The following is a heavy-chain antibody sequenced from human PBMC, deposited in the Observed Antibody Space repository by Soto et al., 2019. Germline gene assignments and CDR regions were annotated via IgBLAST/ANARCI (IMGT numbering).Heavy chain of an antibody. CDR3: ATIPNYDYIWGSYRWSY. CDR1: GFTFSSYA. J-gene: IGHJ4*02. D-gene: IGHD3-16*02. V-gene: IGHV3-23*01. Sequence: PGGSLRLSCAASGFTFSSYAMSWVRQAPGKGLEWVSAISGSGGSTYYADSVKGRFTISRDNSKNTLYLQMNSLRAEDTAVYYCATIPNYDYIWGSYRWSYWGQGTLVTVSS. CDR2: ISGSGGST.